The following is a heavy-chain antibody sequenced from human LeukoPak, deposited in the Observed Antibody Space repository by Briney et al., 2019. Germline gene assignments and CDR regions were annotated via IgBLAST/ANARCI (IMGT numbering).Heavy chain of an antibody. D-gene: IGHD6-19*01. V-gene: IGHV3-21*01. CDR1: GFTFSTYS. CDR3: ARVYSSAWPLDF. J-gene: IGHJ4*02. Sequence: GGSLRLSCAASGFTFSTYSMNWVRQAPGKGLEWVSSIGSSGSYIYYADSLKGRFTISRDNAKNSLYLQMNSLRAEDTAVYYCARVYSSAWPLDFWGQGTLVTVSS. CDR2: IGSSGSYI.